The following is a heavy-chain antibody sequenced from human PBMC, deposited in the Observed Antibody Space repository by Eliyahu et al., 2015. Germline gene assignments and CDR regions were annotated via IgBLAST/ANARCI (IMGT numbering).Heavy chain of an antibody. Sequence: EVQLVESGGGLVQPGGSLRLSCAASGFXFSRYWMTWVRQAPGERGGWVANIKEDGSEKYYVDSVKGRFTISRDNAKNSLYLQMNSLRADDTALYYCGTISTWHTESFDYWGQGTLVTVSS. D-gene: IGHD2/OR15-2a*01. CDR3: GTISTWHTESFDY. V-gene: IGHV3-7*01. CDR1: GFXFSRYW. J-gene: IGHJ4*02. CDR2: IKEDGSEK.